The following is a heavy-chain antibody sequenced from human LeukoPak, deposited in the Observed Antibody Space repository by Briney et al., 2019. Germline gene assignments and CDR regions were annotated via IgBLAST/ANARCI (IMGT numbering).Heavy chain of an antibody. CDR1: GFTFSSYA. Sequence: GGSLRLSCAASGFTFSSYAMSWVRQAPGKGLEWVSAISGRGGSTYYADSVKGRFTISRDNSKNTLYLQMNSLRAEDTAVYYCAKVGARVVVPAAFFDYWAREPWSPSPQ. CDR2: ISGRGGST. V-gene: IGHV3-23*01. D-gene: IGHD2-2*01. CDR3: AKVGARVVVPAAFFDY. J-gene: IGHJ4*02.